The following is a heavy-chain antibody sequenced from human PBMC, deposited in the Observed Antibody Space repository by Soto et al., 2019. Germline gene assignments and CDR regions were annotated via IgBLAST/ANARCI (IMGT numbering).Heavy chain of an antibody. Sequence: QVQLQESGPGLVKPSGTLSLTCAVSGGSISSSNWWSWVRQPPGKWLEWIGEIYHSGSTNYNPSLKSGVTISVDKSKNQFSLKLSSVTAADTAVYYCARGHVLLWFGETYYFDYWGQGTLVTVSS. J-gene: IGHJ4*02. D-gene: IGHD3-10*01. CDR2: IYHSGST. CDR1: GGSISSSNW. CDR3: ARGHVLLWFGETYYFDY. V-gene: IGHV4-4*02.